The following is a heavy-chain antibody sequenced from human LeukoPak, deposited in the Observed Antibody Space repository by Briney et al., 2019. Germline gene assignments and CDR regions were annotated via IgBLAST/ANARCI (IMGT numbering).Heavy chain of an antibody. V-gene: IGHV3-23*01. J-gene: IGHJ4*02. CDR1: GFTFSSYA. Sequence: QPGGSLRLSCAASGFTFSSYAMSWVRQAPGKGLEWVSAISGSGGSTYYADSVKGRFTISRDNSKNTLYLQMNSLRAEDTAVYYCAKDRCSGGSCYSGYSDYWGQGTLVTVSS. D-gene: IGHD2-15*01. CDR2: ISGSGGST. CDR3: AKDRCSGGSCYSGYSDY.